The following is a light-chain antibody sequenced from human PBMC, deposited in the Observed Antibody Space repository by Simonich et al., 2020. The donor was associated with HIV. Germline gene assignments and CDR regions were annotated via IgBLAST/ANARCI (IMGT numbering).Light chain of an antibody. J-gene: IGKJ1*01. Sequence: DIQMTHSPSTLSASVGYRVTITCRAIPSFTNWLAWDQKKPGKAPKLLIYQASSLESGVPSRFSGSGSGTEFTLTISSLQPDDFATYYCQQYYSFPRTFGQGTKVEIK. V-gene: IGKV1-5*03. CDR3: QQYYSFPRT. CDR2: QAS. CDR1: PSFTNW.